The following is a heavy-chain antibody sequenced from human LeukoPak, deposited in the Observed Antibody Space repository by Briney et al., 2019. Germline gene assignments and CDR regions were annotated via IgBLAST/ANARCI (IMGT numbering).Heavy chain of an antibody. J-gene: IGHJ4*02. CDR1: GFTFSSYS. CDR2: ITSGSGTI. V-gene: IGHV3-48*04. D-gene: IGHD2-15*01. CDR3: ATSLCSGGSCYYFDY. Sequence: GGSLRLSCAGSGFTFSSYSMNWVRQAPGKGLECVSYITSGSGTIYYADSVKGRFTISRDNSKNSLYLQMNSLRAEDTAVYYCATSLCSGGSCYYFDYWGQGTLVTVSS.